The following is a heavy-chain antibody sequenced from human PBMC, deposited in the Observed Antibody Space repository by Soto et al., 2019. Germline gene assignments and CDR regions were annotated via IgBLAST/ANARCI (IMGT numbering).Heavy chain of an antibody. Sequence: EVELVESGGGLVQAGGSLRVSCGVSGFTSSDHYMDWVRQAPGKGLEWVGRTANKRSRYTTEYAASVKDRFIISRDDSTNSVYLQMNILKIEDTAVYYCARAGFGHGLDVWGQGTTVTVSS. CDR1: GFTSSDHY. J-gene: IGHJ6*02. D-gene: IGHD3-16*01. V-gene: IGHV3-72*01. CDR2: TANKRSRYTT. CDR3: ARAGFGHGLDV.